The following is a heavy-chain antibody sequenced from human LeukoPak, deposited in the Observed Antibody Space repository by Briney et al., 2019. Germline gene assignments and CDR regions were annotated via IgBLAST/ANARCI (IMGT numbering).Heavy chain of an antibody. CDR3: ASHTKGILWWSYWFDP. CDR2: IDPSDSYT. CDR1: GYSFTSYW. Sequence: GASRRISCKGSGYSFTSYWISWVRQMPGKGREWMGRIDPSDSYTNYSNSFQGHVTISADKSISTAYLQWSSLKASDTAMYYCASHTKGILWWSYWFDPWGQGTLVTVSS. J-gene: IGHJ5*02. V-gene: IGHV5-10-1*01. D-gene: IGHD2-21*01.